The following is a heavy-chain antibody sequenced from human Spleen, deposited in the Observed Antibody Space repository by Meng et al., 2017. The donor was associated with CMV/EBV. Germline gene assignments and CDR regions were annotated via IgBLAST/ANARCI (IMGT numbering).Heavy chain of an antibody. CDR1: GFTFSSYE. CDR3: AKDTNRQGDHDFWTGLVDH. V-gene: IGHV3-48*03. CDR2: ISSSGSTI. J-gene: IGHJ4*02. D-gene: IGHD3/OR15-3a*01. Sequence: GESLKISCAASGFTFSSYEMNWVRQAPGKGLEWVSYISSSGSTIYYADSVKGRFTISRDKSKNSLYLQMNSLRPEDTALYYCAKDTNRQGDHDFWTGLVDHWGQGTLVTVSS.